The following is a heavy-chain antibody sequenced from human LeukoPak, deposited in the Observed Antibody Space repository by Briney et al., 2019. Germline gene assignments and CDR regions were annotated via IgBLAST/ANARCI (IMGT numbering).Heavy chain of an antibody. CDR2: INWNGGST. V-gene: IGHV3-20*04. CDR3: ARPSTVGAAIATDAFDI. Sequence: GGSLRLSCAASGFTFDDYGMSWVRQAPGKVLEWVSGINWNGGSTGYADSVKGRLTISRDNAKNSLYLQMNSLRAEDTALYYCARPSTVGAAIATDAFDIWGQGTMVTVSS. J-gene: IGHJ3*02. D-gene: IGHD1-26*01. CDR1: GFTFDDYG.